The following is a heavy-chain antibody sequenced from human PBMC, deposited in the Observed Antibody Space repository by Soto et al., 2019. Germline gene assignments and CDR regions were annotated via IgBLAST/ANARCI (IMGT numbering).Heavy chain of an antibody. J-gene: IGHJ4*02. V-gene: IGHV1-69*01. Sequence: VSCKASGGTFSSYAISWVRQAPGQGLEWMGGIIPIVGTANYAQKFQGRVTITADESTSTAYRELSSLRSEDTAVYYCARDRGLDCGGDCYSRRYSDYWLRGTLFTVCS. CDR1: GGTFSSYA. CDR3: ARDRGLDCGGDCYSRRYSDY. D-gene: IGHD2-21*02. CDR2: IIPIVGTA.